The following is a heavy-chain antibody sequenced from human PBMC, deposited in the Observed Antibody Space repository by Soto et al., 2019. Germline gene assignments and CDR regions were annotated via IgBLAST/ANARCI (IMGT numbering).Heavy chain of an antibody. CDR1: GDSISSGGYS. CDR3: ARAHYGPSGYYFDS. V-gene: IGHV4-30-2*01. Sequence: QVQLQESGSGLVKPSQTLSLTCTVSGDSISSGGYSWSWIGQPPRQGLEWIGYIYHTGSTSYSPSIKSRVTMSVDKSKNQFSLSLNSVTAADTAIYYCARAHYGPSGYYFDSWGQGALFTVSS. D-gene: IGHD3-22*01. J-gene: IGHJ4*02. CDR2: IYHTGST.